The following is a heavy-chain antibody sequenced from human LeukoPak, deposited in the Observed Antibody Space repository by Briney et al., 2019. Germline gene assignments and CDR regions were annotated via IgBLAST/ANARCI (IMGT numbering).Heavy chain of an antibody. CDR1: GYTFICYY. D-gene: IGHD5-18*01. CDR3: TRAVLLGTDFDY. V-gene: IGHV1-2*02. Sequence: ASVKVSCKASGYTFICYYMHWVRQAPGQGLEWMGWINPNSGGTNYAQKFQGRVTMTRDTSISTAYMELSRRRSDDTAVYYCTRAVLLGTDFDYWGQGTLVTVSS. CDR2: INPNSGGT. J-gene: IGHJ4*02.